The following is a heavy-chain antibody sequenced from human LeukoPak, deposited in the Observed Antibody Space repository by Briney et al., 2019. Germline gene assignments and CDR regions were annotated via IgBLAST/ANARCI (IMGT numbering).Heavy chain of an antibody. V-gene: IGHV3-48*01. CDR2: ISSSSSTI. Sequence: GGSLRLSCAASGFTFSSYAMSWVRQAPGKGLEWVSYISSSSSTIHYADSVKGRFTISRDNAKNSLYLQMNSLRAEDTAVYYCARDQLRWLVSDYWGQGTLVTVSS. D-gene: IGHD6-19*01. CDR3: ARDQLRWLVSDY. CDR1: GFTFSSYA. J-gene: IGHJ4*02.